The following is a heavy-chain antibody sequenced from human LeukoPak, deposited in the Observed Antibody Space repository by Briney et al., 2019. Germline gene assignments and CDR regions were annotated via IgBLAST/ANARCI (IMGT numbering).Heavy chain of an antibody. CDR2: IKSKTDGGTT. D-gene: IGHD2-15*01. CDR3: TTDMAVCSGGSCYSNNAFDI. CDR1: GFTFSNAW. V-gene: IGHV3-15*01. Sequence: GGSLRLSCAASGFTFSNAWMSWVRQAPGKGLEWVGRIKSKTDGGTTDYAAPVKGRFTISRDDSKNTLYLQMNSLKTEDTAVYYCTTDMAVCSGGSCYSNNAFDIWGQGTMVTVSS. J-gene: IGHJ3*02.